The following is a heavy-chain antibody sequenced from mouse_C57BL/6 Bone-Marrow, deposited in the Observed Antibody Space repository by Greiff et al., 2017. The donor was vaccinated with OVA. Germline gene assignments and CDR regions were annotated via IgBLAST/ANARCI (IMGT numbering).Heavy chain of an antibody. D-gene: IGHD2-2*01. J-gene: IGHJ2*01. V-gene: IGHV5-4*01. CDR1: GFTFSSYA. Sequence: EVQLVESGGGLVKPGGSLKLSCAASGFTFSSYAMSWVRQTPEKRLEWVATFSDGGSYTYYPDNVKGRFTISSDNAKNHLYLQMSHLKSEDTAMYYCARCEGYDGDFDYWGQGTTRTVSS. CDR3: ARCEGYDGDFDY. CDR2: FSDGGSYT.